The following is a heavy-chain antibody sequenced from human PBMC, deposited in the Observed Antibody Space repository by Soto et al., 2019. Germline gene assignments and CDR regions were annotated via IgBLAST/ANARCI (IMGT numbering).Heavy chain of an antibody. CDR2: INGGGGTT. CDR1: GFSFSGYT. Sequence: EAQLLESGGHLIQPGESLRLSCAASGFSFSGYTMNWVRQAQGKGLEWISGINGGGGTTYYADSVKGRVTISRDDSKNILYLQMNSPRAEDTAIYYCAKDRHPDGIWTFDYWGRGTLVTVSS. CDR3: AKDRHPDGIWTFDY. D-gene: IGHD3-9*01. J-gene: IGHJ4*02. V-gene: IGHV3-23*01.